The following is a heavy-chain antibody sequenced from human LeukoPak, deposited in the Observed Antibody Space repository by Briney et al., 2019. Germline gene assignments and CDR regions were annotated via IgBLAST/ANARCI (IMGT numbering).Heavy chain of an antibody. V-gene: IGHV3-23*01. J-gene: IGHJ4*02. CDR1: GFTFSSYA. Sequence: GGSLRLSCAASGFTFSSYAMSWVRQAPGKGLEWVSAISGSGGSTYYADSVKGRFTISRDNSKNTLYLQMNSLRAEDTAVYYCAKVASIVVVPAANFDYWGQGTLATVSS. D-gene: IGHD2-2*01. CDR3: AKVASIVVVPAANFDY. CDR2: ISGSGGST.